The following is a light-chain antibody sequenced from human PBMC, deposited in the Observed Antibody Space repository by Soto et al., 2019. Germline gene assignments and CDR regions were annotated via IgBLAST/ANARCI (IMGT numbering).Light chain of an antibody. CDR3: QQYGSSSYT. Sequence: EIVLTQSPGTLSLSPGERTTLSCRASQSISSSYLASYQQKPCQAPRLLIYAASSRATGIPDRFSGSGSGTDFTLTISRLEPEDFAVYYCQQYGSSSYTFGQGTQLEIK. CDR1: QSISSSY. V-gene: IGKV3-20*01. CDR2: AAS. J-gene: IGKJ2*01.